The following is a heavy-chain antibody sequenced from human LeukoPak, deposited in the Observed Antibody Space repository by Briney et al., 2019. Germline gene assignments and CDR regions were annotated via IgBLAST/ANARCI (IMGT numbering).Heavy chain of an antibody. CDR2: ISAYNGNT. Sequence: GESLKISCKGSGYTFTSYGISWVRQAPGQGLEWMGGISAYNGNTNYAQKLQGRVTMTTDTSTSTAYMELRSLRSDDTAVYYCARDRLRQWLVGDAFDIWGQGTMVTVSS. CDR1: GYTFTSYG. CDR3: ARDRLRQWLVGDAFDI. D-gene: IGHD6-19*01. V-gene: IGHV1-18*01. J-gene: IGHJ3*02.